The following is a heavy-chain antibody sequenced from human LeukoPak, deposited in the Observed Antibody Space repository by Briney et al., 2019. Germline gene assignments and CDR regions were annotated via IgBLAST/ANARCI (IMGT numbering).Heavy chain of an antibody. D-gene: IGHD3-22*01. CDR3: AKDSSVFHYDSRNLDY. J-gene: IGHJ4*02. V-gene: IGHV3-15*01. Sequence: GGSLRLSCAASGFTFSSYNMNWVRQAPGKGLEWVGRIKSKPDGGTTDYAAPVKGRFTISRDNSKNTLYLQMNSLRAEDTAVFYCAKDSSVFHYDSRNLDYWGQGTLVTVSS. CDR2: IKSKPDGGTT. CDR1: GFTFSSYN.